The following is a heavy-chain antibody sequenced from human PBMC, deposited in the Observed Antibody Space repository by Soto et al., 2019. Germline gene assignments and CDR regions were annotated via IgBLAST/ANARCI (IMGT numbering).Heavy chain of an antibody. V-gene: IGHV3-11*01. Sequence: GGSLRLSCAASGFTFSDYYMSWIRQAPGKGLEWVSYISSSGSTINYADSVKGRFPISRDNAKNSLYLQMNSLRAEDTAVYYCARRAYVWSGYPESDYYYYMDVWGKGTTVTVSS. D-gene: IGHD3-3*01. CDR1: GFTFSDYY. J-gene: IGHJ6*03. CDR3: ARRAYVWSGYPESDYYYYMDV. CDR2: ISSSGSTI.